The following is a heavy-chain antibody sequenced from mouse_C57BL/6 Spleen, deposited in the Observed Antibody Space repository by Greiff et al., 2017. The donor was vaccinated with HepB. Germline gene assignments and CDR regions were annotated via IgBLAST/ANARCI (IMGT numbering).Heavy chain of an antibody. V-gene: IGHV5-9-1*02. CDR3: TRDRGFYYAMDY. CDR2: ISSGGDYI. Sequence: EVHLVESGEGLVKPGGSLKLSCAASGFTFSSYAMSWVRQTPEKRLEWVAYISSGGDYIYYADTVKGRFTISRDNARNTLYLQMSSLKSEDTAMYYCTRDRGFYYAMDYWGQGTSVTVSS. J-gene: IGHJ4*01. D-gene: IGHD3-1*01. CDR1: GFTFSSYA.